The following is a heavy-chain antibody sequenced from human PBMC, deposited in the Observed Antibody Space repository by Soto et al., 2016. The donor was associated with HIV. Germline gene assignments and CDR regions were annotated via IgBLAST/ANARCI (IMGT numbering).Heavy chain of an antibody. CDR1: GFTFSDHG. V-gene: IGHV3-33*01. CDR2: IWFDGSKI. J-gene: IGHJ4*02. D-gene: IGHD1-20*01. Sequence: QVHLEESGGGVVQPGRSLRLSCSTSGFTFSDHGMHWVRQAPGKGLEWVADIWFDGSKINYIDSVKGRFTISRDNSRNKLYLQMNSLTVDDTAVYYCARDQQSLISGTTFFDFWGQGTLVTVSS. CDR3: ARDQQSLISGTTFFDF.